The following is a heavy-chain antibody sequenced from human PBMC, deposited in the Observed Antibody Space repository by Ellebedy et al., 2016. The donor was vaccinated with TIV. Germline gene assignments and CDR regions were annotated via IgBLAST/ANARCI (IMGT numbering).Heavy chain of an antibody. CDR2: ISGSGDSP. CDR3: AKDRFSSAWYGGYFDY. V-gene: IGHV3-23*01. J-gene: IGHJ4*02. CDR1: GFTFSSYA. Sequence: PGGSLRLSCAASGFTFSSYAMSWVRQAPGKGLEWVSAISGSGDSPHYADSVKGRFTIARDTSKNTRYLKMNSLRAEDTAVYYCAKDRFSSAWYGGYFDYWGQGTLVTVSS. D-gene: IGHD6-19*01.